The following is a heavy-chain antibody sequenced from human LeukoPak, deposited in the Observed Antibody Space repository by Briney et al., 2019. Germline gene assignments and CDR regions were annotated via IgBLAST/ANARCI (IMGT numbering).Heavy chain of an antibody. J-gene: IGHJ6*02. CDR3: ARRLRIAVAGSYYYYGMDV. CDR2: TYYRSKWYN. CDR1: GDSVSSNSAA. V-gene: IGHV6-1*01. D-gene: IGHD6-19*01. Sequence: SQTLSLTCAISGDSVSSNSAAWNWIRQSPSRGLEWLGRTYYRSKWYNDYAVSVKSRITINPDTSKNQFSLQLNSVTPEDTAVYYCARRLRIAVAGSYYYYGMDVWGQGTTVTVSS.